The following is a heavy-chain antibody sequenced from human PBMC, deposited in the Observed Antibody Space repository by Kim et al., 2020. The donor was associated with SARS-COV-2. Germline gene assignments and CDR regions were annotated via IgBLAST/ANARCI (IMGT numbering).Heavy chain of an antibody. Sequence: TPPLKHRDTMSGDTSKNQFSLELRSVTAADTAVYYCARSLTGEHYYYGMDVWGQGTTVTVSS. D-gene: IGHD1-20*01. V-gene: IGHV4-4*07. CDR3: ARSLTGEHYYYGMDV. J-gene: IGHJ6*02.